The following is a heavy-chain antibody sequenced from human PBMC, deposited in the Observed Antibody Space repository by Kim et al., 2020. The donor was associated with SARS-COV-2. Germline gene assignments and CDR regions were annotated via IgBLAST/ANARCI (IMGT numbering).Heavy chain of an antibody. V-gene: IGHV2-5*02. CDR3: AHRSSLRGVFDI. J-gene: IGHJ3*02. CDR2: IYWDDDN. Sequence: SGPTLVNPTQTLTLTCTCSGFLLTSSGVGVGWIRQPPGKALEWLALIYWDDDNPYSPSLKNRLTITKDTSKNQVLLTVTNMDPMDTATYFCAHRSSLRGVFDIWGQGTMVTVSS. D-gene: IGHD2-8*01. CDR1: GFLLTSSGVG.